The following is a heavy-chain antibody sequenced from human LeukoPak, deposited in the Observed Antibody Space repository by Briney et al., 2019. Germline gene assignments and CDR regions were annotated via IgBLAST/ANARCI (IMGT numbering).Heavy chain of an antibody. CDR2: IYHSGST. CDR1: GGSISSGGYS. D-gene: IGHD2-8*01. V-gene: IGHV4-30-2*01. CDR3: ARGILVTVYAAFDY. J-gene: IGHJ4*02. Sequence: SETLSLTCAVSGGSISSGGYSWSWIRQPPGKGLEWIGYIYHSGSTNYNPSLTSRVTISVDTSKNQFSLELSPVTAADTAVYYCARGILVTVYAAFDYWGQGTLVTVSS.